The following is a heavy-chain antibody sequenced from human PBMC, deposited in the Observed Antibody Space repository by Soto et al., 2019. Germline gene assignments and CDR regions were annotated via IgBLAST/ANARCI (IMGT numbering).Heavy chain of an antibody. V-gene: IGHV4-34*01. CDR2: INHSGST. J-gene: IGHJ6*02. Sequence: SETLSLTCAVYGGSFSGYYWTWIRQPPGTGLEWIGYINHSGSTNYNPSLKSRVTISVDRSKNQFSLKLSSVTAADTAVYYCARRLYYDSSGFEGGGMDVWGQGTTVTVSS. CDR1: GGSFSGYY. CDR3: ARRLYYDSSGFEGGGMDV. D-gene: IGHD3-22*01.